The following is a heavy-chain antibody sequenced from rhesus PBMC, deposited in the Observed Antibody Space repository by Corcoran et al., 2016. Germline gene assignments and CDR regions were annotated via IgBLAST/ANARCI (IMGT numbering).Heavy chain of an antibody. J-gene: IGHJ4*01. CDR3: ASGAGTVNGVFDY. Sequence: QVQLQESGPGLVKPSETLSLTCAVSGGPISDDYYWSWIRQAPGKGMEWIGYIYGSGSSTNYNPSLKSRVTLSVDTSKNQLSLKLSSVTAADTAVYYCASGAGTVNGVFDYWGQGVLVTVSS. D-gene: IGHD5-24*01. CDR2: IYGSGSST. CDR1: GGPISDDYY. V-gene: IGHV4S11*01.